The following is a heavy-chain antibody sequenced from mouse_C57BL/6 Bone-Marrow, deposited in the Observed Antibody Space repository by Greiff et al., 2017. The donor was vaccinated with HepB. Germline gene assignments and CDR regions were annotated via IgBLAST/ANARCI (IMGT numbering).Heavy chain of an antibody. J-gene: IGHJ2*01. D-gene: IGHD1-1*01. CDR1: GYTFTDYN. Sequence: VQLQQSGPELVKPGASVKIPCKASGYTFTDYNMDWVKQSHGKSLEWIGDINPNNGGTIYNQKFKGKATLTVDKSSSTAYMELRSLTSEDTAVYYCARRKIGTTVVDFDYWGQGTTLTVSS. V-gene: IGHV1-18*01. CDR2: INPNNGGT. CDR3: ARRKIGTTVVDFDY.